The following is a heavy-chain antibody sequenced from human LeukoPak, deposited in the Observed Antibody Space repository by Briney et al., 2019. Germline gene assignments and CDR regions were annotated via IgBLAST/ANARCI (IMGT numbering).Heavy chain of an antibody. V-gene: IGHV3-33*01. CDR1: GFTFSSYG. J-gene: IGHJ2*01. CDR2: IWYDGSNK. D-gene: IGHD3-22*01. Sequence: GGSLRLSCAASGFTFSSYGMHWVRQAPGKGLEWVAVIWYDGSNKYYVDSVKGRFTISRDNSKNTLYLQMNSLRAEDTAVYYCARGYHHFDSRGYYVPWYFDLWGRGTLVSVSS. CDR3: ARGYHHFDSRGYYVPWYFDL.